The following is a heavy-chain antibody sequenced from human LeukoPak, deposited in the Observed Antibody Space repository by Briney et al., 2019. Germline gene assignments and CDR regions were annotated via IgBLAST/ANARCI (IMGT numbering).Heavy chain of an antibody. D-gene: IGHD6-19*01. J-gene: IGHJ4*02. CDR3: ARDGGYSSGSFDY. Sequence: PSETLSLTCSVSGGSISSSNWWSWVRQPPGKGLEWIGSIYYSGSTYYNPSLKSRVTISVDTSKNQFSLQLNSVTPEDTAVYYCARDGGYSSGSFDYWGQGTLVTVSS. CDR1: GGSISSSNW. V-gene: IGHV4-4*02. CDR2: IYYSGST.